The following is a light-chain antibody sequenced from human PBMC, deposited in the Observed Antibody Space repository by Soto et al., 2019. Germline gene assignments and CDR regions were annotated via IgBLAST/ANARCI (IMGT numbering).Light chain of an antibody. CDR3: QQYDTWPLT. CDR2: DAS. CDR1: QRVGSN. J-gene: IGKJ4*01. V-gene: IGKV3-15*01. Sequence: EIVLTQSPGTLSLSPGERVTLSCRARQRVGSNLAWYQQTPGQAPRAVIYDASTRATVIPARIRGSGSGTDLTLTISSLQSEDFAVYYCQQYDTWPLTFGGGTKVDI.